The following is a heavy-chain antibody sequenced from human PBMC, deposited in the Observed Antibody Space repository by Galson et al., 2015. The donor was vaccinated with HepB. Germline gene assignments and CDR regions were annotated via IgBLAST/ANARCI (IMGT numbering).Heavy chain of an antibody. J-gene: IGHJ5*02. CDR2: ISAYNGNT. Sequence: SVKVSCKASGYTFTSYGISWVRQAPGQGLEWMGWISAYNGNTNYAQKLQGRVTMTTDTSTSTAYMELRSLRSDDTAVYYCARVYCSGGSCYPHPWGQGTLVTVSS. D-gene: IGHD2-15*01. CDR1: GYTFTSYG. CDR3: ARVYCSGGSCYPHP. V-gene: IGHV1-18*01.